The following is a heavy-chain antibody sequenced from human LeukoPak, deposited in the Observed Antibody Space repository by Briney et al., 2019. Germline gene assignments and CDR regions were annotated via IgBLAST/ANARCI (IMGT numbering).Heavy chain of an antibody. Sequence: SETLSLTCAVYGGSFSGYYWSWLRHPPGKGLEWIGEINHSGSTNYNPSLKSRVTISVDTSKNQFSLKLSSVTAADTAVYYCARGTTTRNNWFDPWGQGTLVTVSS. CDR3: ARGTTTRNNWFDP. CDR2: INHSGST. CDR1: GGSFSGYY. D-gene: IGHD4-17*01. J-gene: IGHJ5*02. V-gene: IGHV4-34*01.